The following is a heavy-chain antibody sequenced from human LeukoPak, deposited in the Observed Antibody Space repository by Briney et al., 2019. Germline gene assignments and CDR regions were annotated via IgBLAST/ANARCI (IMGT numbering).Heavy chain of an antibody. CDR1: GGSISTYF. D-gene: IGHD6-19*01. CDR3: ARLRYGSGWYRGNNNWFDP. Sequence: SETLSLTCTVSGGSISTYFWSWIRQPPGKGLEWIGEINHSGSTNYNPSLKSRVTISVDTSKNQFSLKLSSVTAADTAVYYCARLRYGSGWYRGNNNWFDPWGQGTLVTVSS. J-gene: IGHJ5*02. V-gene: IGHV4-34*01. CDR2: INHSGST.